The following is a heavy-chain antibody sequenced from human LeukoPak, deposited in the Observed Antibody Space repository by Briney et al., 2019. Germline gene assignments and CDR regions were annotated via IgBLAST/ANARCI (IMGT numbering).Heavy chain of an antibody. Sequence: GGSLRLSCAASGFTFSSYGMSWVRQAPGKGLEWVASIKQDGSVMHYVDSVKGRFTISRDNAKSSLSLQMNSLRAEDTAVYYCASYSTTTGWFDPWGRGTLVTVSS. V-gene: IGHV3-7*01. CDR3: ASYSTTTGWFDP. CDR1: GFTFSSYG. D-gene: IGHD5/OR15-5a*01. J-gene: IGHJ5*02. CDR2: IKQDGSVM.